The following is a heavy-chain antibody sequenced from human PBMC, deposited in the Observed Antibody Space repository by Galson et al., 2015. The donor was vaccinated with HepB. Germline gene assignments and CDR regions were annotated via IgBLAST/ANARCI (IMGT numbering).Heavy chain of an antibody. J-gene: IGHJ1*01. D-gene: IGHD3-22*01. CDR3: ARDRKYYYDSSGYYFRN. CDR2: IIPIFGTA. V-gene: IGHV1-69*13. CDR1: GGTFSSYA. Sequence: SVKVSCKASGGTFSSYAISWVRQAPGQGLEWMGGIIPIFGTANYAQKFQGRVTITADESTSTAYMELSSPRSEDTAVYYCARDRKYYYDSSGYYFRNWGQGTLVTVSS.